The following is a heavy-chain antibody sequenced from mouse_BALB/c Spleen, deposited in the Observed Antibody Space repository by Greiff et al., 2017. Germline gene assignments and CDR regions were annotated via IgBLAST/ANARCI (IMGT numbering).Heavy chain of an antibody. D-gene: IGHD2-4*01. CDR2: IRLKSDNYAT. CDR3: TVIYYDYDEGAWFAY. V-gene: IGHV6-3*01. Sequence: EVKVEESGGGLVQPGGSMKLSCVASGFTFSSYWMSWVRQSPEKGLEWVAEIRLKSDNYATHYAESVKGKFTISRDDSKSRLYLQMNSLRAEDTGIYYCTVIYYDYDEGAWFAYWGQGTLVTVSA. CDR1: GFTFSSYW. J-gene: IGHJ3*01.